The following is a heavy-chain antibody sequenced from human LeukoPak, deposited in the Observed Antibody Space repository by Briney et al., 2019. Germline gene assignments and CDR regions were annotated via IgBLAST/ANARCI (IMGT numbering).Heavy chain of an antibody. Sequence: PGGSLRLSCAASGFNFNKIAMHWVRQAPGKGLEWVAVISYDGNKKYYAYSVKGRFTFSRDNSRNTLYLQMNSLKTDDTALYFCATDTRRFDYWGQGTLVTVSS. CDR2: ISYDGNKK. J-gene: IGHJ4*02. CDR1: GFNFNKIA. V-gene: IGHV3-30*14. CDR3: ATDTRRFDY.